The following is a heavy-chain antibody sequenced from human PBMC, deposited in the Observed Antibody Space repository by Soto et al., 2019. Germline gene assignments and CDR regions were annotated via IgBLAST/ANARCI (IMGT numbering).Heavy chain of an antibody. CDR1: GGTFSSYA. CDR2: IITIFGTA. V-gene: IGHV1-69*01. D-gene: IGHD2-15*01. J-gene: IGHJ4*02. Sequence: QVQLVQSGAEVKKPGSSVKVSCKASGGTFSSYAISWVRQAPGQGLEWMGGIITIFGTANYAQKFQGRVTITADESTSTAYMERSSLRSEDTAVYYCARDTVGYCSGGSCYSADYWGQGTLVTVSS. CDR3: ARDTVGYCSGGSCYSADY.